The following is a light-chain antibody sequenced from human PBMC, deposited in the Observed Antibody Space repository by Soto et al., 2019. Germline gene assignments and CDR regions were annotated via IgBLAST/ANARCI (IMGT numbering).Light chain of an antibody. CDR2: AAS. V-gene: IGKV1-16*02. CDR3: QQYNSYPLT. Sequence: DIQMTQSPSSLSASVGDRVTITCRASQDIDNYLAWFQQKPGKAPKSLLYAASTLQSGVPSNFSGSGSGTHFTLTINGLQPEDFATYYCQQYNSYPLTFGGGTKVEIK. J-gene: IGKJ4*01. CDR1: QDIDNY.